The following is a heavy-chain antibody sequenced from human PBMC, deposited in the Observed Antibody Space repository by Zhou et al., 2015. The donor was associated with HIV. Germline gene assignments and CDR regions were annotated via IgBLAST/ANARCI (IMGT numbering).Heavy chain of an antibody. Sequence: QVQLVQSRTEVKKPGSSVKVSCKASGGTFNTYEVSWVRQAPGQGLVWMGGIIPLFGKPNYAQKFLGRVTITADQITKTAYMELSSLRSEDTAVYYCARDVPSYYLDSSGLQTMAVQWGQGTLVVVS. V-gene: IGHV1-69*01. J-gene: IGHJ4*02. CDR1: GGTFNTYE. CDR2: IIPLFGKP. CDR3: ARDVPSYYLDSSGLQTMAVQ. D-gene: IGHD3-22*01.